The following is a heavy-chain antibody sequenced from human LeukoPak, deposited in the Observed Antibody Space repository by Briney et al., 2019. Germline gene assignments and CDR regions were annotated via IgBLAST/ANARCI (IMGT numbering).Heavy chain of an antibody. CDR1: GFTFSSYW. CDR2: ITGSGGST. Sequence: GSLRLSCAASGFTFSSYWMHWVRQAPGKGLEWVSGITGSGGSTYHAESVKGRFTISRDNSKNTLYLEMNSLGAEDTAVYFCATRPASETYYAVFDYWGQGTLVTVSS. D-gene: IGHD1-26*01. J-gene: IGHJ4*02. V-gene: IGHV3-23*01. CDR3: ATRPASETYYAVFDY.